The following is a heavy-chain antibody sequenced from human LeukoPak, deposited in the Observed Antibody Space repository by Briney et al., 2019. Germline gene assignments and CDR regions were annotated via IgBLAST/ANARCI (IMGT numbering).Heavy chain of an antibody. V-gene: IGHV3-7*01. CDR1: GFTFSSYW. D-gene: IGHD6-13*01. J-gene: IGHJ4*02. Sequence: GGSLRLSCAASGFTFSSYWMSWVRQAPGKGLEWVANIKQDGSEKYYVDSVKGRFTISRDNAKNSLYLQMNSLRAEDTAVYYCAREGREPSSSWYGFDYWGQGTLVTVSS. CDR3: AREGREPSSSWYGFDY. CDR2: IKQDGSEK.